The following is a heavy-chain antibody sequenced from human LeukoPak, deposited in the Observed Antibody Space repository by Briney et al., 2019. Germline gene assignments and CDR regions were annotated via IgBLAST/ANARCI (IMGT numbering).Heavy chain of an antibody. Sequence: GESLKISCKGSGYSFTSYWIGWVRQMPGKGLEWMGIIYPGDSDTRYSPSFQGQVTISADKSISTAYLQWSSLKASDTAMYYCARQDNPTTMVRGVIDYWGQGTLVTVSS. V-gene: IGHV5-51*01. D-gene: IGHD3-10*01. CDR1: GYSFTSYW. J-gene: IGHJ4*02. CDR3: ARQDNPTTMVRGVIDY. CDR2: IYPGDSDT.